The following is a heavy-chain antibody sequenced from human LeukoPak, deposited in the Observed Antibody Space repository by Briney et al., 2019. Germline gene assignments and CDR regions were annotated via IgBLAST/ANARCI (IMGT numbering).Heavy chain of an antibody. CDR1: GFILSTYG. CDR3: ARESPAFDY. J-gene: IGHJ4*02. V-gene: IGHV3-48*01. CDR2: ISSSRNTV. Sequence: GGSLRPSCAASGFILSTYGMNWVRQAPGKGLEWVSYISSSRNTVTYADSVRGRFTISRDNAKNSLYLEMNSLRAEDTAVYYCARESPAFDYWGQGTLVTVSS.